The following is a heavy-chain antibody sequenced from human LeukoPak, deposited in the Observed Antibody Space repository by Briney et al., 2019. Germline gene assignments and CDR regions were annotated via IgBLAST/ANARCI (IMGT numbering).Heavy chain of an antibody. CDR2: ITSSGSRI. CDR3: VRDPEALDY. CDR1: GFSFSSYS. V-gene: IGHV3-48*01. Sequence: GGSLRLSCAASGFSFSSYSMNWVRQAPGKGLEWVSYITSSGSRIYYADSVKGRFTISRDNGKNSLYLQMNSLRAEDTAVYYCVRDPEALDYWGQGTPVTVSS. J-gene: IGHJ4*02.